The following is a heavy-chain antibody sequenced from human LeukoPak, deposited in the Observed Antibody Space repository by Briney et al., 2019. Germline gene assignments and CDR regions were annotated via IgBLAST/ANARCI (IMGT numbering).Heavy chain of an antibody. CDR1: GGSISSYY. J-gene: IGHJ4*02. CDR3: ARASEWRAYYFDY. CDR2: IYYSGST. V-gene: IGHV4-59*01. Sequence: SETLSLTCTVSGGSISSYYWSWIRQPPGKGLEWIGYIYYSGSTNYNPSLKSRVTISVDTSKNQFSLKLSSVTAADTAVYYCARASEWRAYYFDYWGQGTLVTVSS. D-gene: IGHD3-3*01.